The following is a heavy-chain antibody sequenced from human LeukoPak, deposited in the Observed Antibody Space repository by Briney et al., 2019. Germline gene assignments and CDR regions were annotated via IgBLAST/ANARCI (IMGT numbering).Heavy chain of an antibody. CDR2: INPNSGGT. CDR3: ARDEGLGGYCGGGSCYDY. J-gene: IGHJ4*02. Sequence: GASVKVSCKASGYTFTGYYMHWVRQAPGQGLEWMGWINPNSGGTNYAQKFQGRVTMTRDTSISTAYMELSRLRSDDTAVYYCARDEGLGGYCGGGSCYDYWGQGTLVTVSS. V-gene: IGHV1-2*02. CDR1: GYTFTGYY. D-gene: IGHD2-15*01.